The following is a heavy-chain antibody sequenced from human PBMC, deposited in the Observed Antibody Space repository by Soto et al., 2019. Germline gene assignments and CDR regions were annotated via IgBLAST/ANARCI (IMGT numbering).Heavy chain of an antibody. CDR1: GGTFSSYA. CDR3: ARDRYCRGRSCFQGGYYNWFDP. Sequence: SVKVSCKASGGTFSSYAISWVRQAPGQGLEWMGGIIPIFGTANYAQKFQGRVTITADKCTSTAYMELSSLRSEDTAVYYCARDRYCRGRSCFQGGYYNWFDPWGQGTLVTVSS. D-gene: IGHD2-15*01. CDR2: IIPIFGTA. J-gene: IGHJ5*02. V-gene: IGHV1-69*06.